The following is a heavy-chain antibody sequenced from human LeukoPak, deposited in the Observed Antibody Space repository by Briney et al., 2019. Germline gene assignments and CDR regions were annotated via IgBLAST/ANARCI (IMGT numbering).Heavy chain of an antibody. Sequence: GGSLRLSCAASGFTFSTYGIDWVRQTPGKGLEWVAAISYDGSNKYYADSVKGRFTISRDNSNNTLFLQMDSLRVEDTAVYYCARVPYTTGTYDYWGQGTLVTVSS. CDR3: ARVPYTTGTYDY. V-gene: IGHV3-30*03. D-gene: IGHD3-16*01. CDR2: ISYDGSNK. J-gene: IGHJ4*02. CDR1: GFTFSTYG.